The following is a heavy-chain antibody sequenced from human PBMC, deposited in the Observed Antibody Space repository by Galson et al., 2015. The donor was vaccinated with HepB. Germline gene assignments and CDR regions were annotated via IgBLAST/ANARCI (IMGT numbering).Heavy chain of an antibody. Sequence: ETLSLTCAVSGDSISNDRWWSWVRRPPGEGLEWIGEAYHSGGTNYRPSLKSRVTISVDKSKNQFSLKLTSVTAADTAVYYCARAKEGRGYFDYWGQGTRVTVSS. D-gene: IGHD3-10*01. CDR1: GDSISNDRW. CDR3: ARAKEGRGYFDY. CDR2: AYHSGGT. V-gene: IGHV4-4*02. J-gene: IGHJ4*02.